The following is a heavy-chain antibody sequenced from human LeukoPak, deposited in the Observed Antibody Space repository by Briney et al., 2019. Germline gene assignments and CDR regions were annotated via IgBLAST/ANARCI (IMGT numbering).Heavy chain of an antibody. V-gene: IGHV3-7*01. D-gene: IGHD3-9*01. CDR2: IKQDGSEK. CDR1: GFTFSSYW. CDR3: ARTGTYYDILTGYTRLFDY. J-gene: IGHJ4*02. Sequence: PGGSLRLSCAASGFTFSSYWMSWVRQAPGKGLEWVANIKQDGSEKYYVDSVKGRFTISRDNAKNSLYLQMNSLGAEDTAVYYCARTGTYYDILTGYTRLFDYWGQGTLVTVSS.